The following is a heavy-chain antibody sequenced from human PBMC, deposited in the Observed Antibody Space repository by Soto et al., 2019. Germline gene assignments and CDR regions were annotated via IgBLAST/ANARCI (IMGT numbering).Heavy chain of an antibody. CDR1: GFTCSSYA. Sequence: QVQLVESGGGVVQPGRSLRLSCAASGFTCSSYAMHWVRQVPGKGLEWVAVISYDGSNKYYADSVKGRFTISRDNSKNTLYLQMNRLRAEDTAVYYCARPLWRDDYNWGYFDLWGRGTLVTVSS. D-gene: IGHD4-4*01. J-gene: IGHJ2*01. V-gene: IGHV3-30-3*01. CDR3: ARPLWRDDYNWGYFDL. CDR2: ISYDGSNK.